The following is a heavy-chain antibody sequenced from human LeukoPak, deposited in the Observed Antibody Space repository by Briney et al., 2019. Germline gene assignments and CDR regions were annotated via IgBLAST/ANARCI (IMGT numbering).Heavy chain of an antibody. CDR3: AKDTGATANEWFDS. CDR2: INRNGDST. V-gene: IGHV3-20*04. Sequence: PGGSLRLSCAGSGYTFGDYGMSWVRQAPGKGLQWVSGINRNGDSTGYADFVKGRFTISRDNTKNSLYLQMNSLRAEDTALYYCAKDTGATANEWFDSWGQGTLVTVSS. J-gene: IGHJ5*01. CDR1: GYTFGDYG. D-gene: IGHD1-1*01.